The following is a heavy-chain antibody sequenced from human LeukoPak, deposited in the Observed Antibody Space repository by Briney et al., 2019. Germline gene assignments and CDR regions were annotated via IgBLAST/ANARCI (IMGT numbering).Heavy chain of an antibody. CDR2: ISGSGGST. CDR1: GFTFSSYA. CDR3: AKDIEGYYDSSGYYSYYFDY. Sequence: GGSLRLSCAASGFTFSSYAMSRVRQAPGKGLEWVSAISGSGGSTYYADSVKGRFTISRDNSKNTLYLQMNSLRAEDTAVYYCAKDIEGYYDSSGYYSYYFDYWGQGTLVTVSS. V-gene: IGHV3-23*01. J-gene: IGHJ4*02. D-gene: IGHD3-22*01.